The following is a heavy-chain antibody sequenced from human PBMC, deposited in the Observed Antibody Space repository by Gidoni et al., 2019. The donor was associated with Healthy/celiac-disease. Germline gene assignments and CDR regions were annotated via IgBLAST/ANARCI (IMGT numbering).Heavy chain of an antibody. D-gene: IGHD2-15*01. CDR2: ISSTTTYI. CDR3: ARLAGYCSGGSCITYYYYGMDV. Sequence: EVQLVESGGGLVKPGGSLRLSCAASGFTFNNYSMNWVRQAPGKGLEWVSSISSTTTYIYYADSLKGRFTISRDNAKNSLYLQMNSLRAEDTAVYYCARLAGYCSGGSCITYYYYGMDVWGQGTTVTVSS. CDR1: GFTFNNYS. V-gene: IGHV3-21*01. J-gene: IGHJ6*02.